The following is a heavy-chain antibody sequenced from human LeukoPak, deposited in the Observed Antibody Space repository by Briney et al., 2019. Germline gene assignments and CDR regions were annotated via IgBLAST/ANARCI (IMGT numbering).Heavy chain of an antibody. CDR1: GFTFSSNY. V-gene: IGHV3-53*01. Sequence: GGSLRLSCAASGFTFSSNYMSWVRQAPGKGLEWVSVIYSGGSTYYADSVKGRFTISRDNSKNTLYLQMNSLRAEDTAVYYCAREYGGIYYNGGYWGQGTLVTVSS. CDR3: AREYGGIYYNGGY. CDR2: IYSGGST. D-gene: IGHD1-26*01. J-gene: IGHJ4*02.